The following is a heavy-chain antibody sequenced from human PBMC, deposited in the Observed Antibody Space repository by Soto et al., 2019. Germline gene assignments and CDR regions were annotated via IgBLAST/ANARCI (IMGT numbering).Heavy chain of an antibody. D-gene: IGHD1-20*01. J-gene: IGHJ4*02. CDR1: GASISGSYYY. CDR2: VFYTGFT. Sequence: SETLSLTCAVSGASISGSYYYWAWLRQSPGKGPEWIGSVFYTGFTSYNPSLEGRVSVSVDTSKSQFSLKLSAVTAADTAVYYCATSQKGYNWNYFDHWGQGALVTVSS. V-gene: IGHV4-39*01. CDR3: ATSQKGYNWNYFDH.